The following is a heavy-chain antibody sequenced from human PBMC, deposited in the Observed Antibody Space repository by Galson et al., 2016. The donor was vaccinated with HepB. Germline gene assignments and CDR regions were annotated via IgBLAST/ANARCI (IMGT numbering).Heavy chain of an antibody. CDR3: ARGSHMIGP. CDR2: ISDSGST. CDR1: GGSISGYY. J-gene: IGHJ5*02. D-gene: IGHD1-26*01. Sequence: SETLSLTCTVSGGSISGYYWSWMRQPPGKGLQWIGYISDSGSTDYNPSLKSRVTISADTSRNQFSLKVRSVTAADTAVYYCARGSHMIGPGGQGTLVTVPS. V-gene: IGHV4-59*01.